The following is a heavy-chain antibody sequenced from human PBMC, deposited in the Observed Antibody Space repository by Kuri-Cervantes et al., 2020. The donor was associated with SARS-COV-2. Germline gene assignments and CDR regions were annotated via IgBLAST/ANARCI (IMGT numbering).Heavy chain of an antibody. CDR1: GITVSTNY. CDR2: MWSGGSNK. Sequence: GGSLRLSCAASGITVSTNYMNWVRQAPGKGLEWVAAMWSGGSNKYYADSVKGRFTISRDNSNNTLYLQMNILRSEDTAVYYCTKDLAGLGMTHWGQGTLVTVSS. J-gene: IGHJ4*02. D-gene: IGHD7-27*01. V-gene: IGHV3-33*06. CDR3: TKDLAGLGMTH.